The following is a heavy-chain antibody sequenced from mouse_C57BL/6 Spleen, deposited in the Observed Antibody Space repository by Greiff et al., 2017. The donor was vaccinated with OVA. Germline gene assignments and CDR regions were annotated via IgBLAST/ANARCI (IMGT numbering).Heavy chain of an antibody. J-gene: IGHJ2*01. D-gene: IGHD1-1*01. V-gene: IGHV14-1*01. CDR3: TTSRATVVPFDY. CDR1: GFNIKDYY. Sequence: VQLQQSGAELVRPGASVKLSCTASGFNIKDYYMHWVKQRPEQGLEWIGRIDPEDGDTEYAPKFQGKATMTADTSSNTAYLQLSSLTSEDTAVYYCTTSRATVVPFDYWGQGTTLTVSS. CDR2: IDPEDGDT.